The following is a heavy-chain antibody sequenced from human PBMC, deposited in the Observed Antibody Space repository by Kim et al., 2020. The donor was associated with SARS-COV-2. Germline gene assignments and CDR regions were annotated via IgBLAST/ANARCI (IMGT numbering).Heavy chain of an antibody. CDR3: ARAPIVFWSGYAYYFDF. CDR1: GGFVSSGSYF. CDR2: IYYSGST. J-gene: IGHJ4*02. Sequence: SETLSLTCTVSGGFVSSGSYFWGWIRQPPGKGLEWIGYIYYSGSTNYNPSLKSRVTMSVDTSKNQFSLKVRSVTAADTAVYYCARAPIVFWSGYAYYFDFWGQGTLVTVSS. D-gene: IGHD3-3*01. V-gene: IGHV4-61*01.